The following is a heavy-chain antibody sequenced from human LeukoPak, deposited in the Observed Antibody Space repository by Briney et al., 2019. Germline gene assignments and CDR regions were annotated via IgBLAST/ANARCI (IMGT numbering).Heavy chain of an antibody. V-gene: IGHV3-23*01. CDR2: VSDSGGST. CDR3: AKAFDRGIRTFDY. D-gene: IGHD3-9*01. Sequence: PGGSLRLSCSASRFTFRNYAMNWVRQVPEKGLEWVSGVSDSGGSTYYADSVKGRFTISRDNSKNTLYLQMNSLRGEDTATYYCAKAFDRGIRTFDYWGQGSLVTVSS. CDR1: RFTFRNYA. J-gene: IGHJ4*02.